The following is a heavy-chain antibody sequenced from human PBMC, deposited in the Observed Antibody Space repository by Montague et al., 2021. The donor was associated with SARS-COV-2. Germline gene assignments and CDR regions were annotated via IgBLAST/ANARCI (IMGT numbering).Heavy chain of an antibody. V-gene: IGHV4-34*01. CDR2: INHSGST. CDR1: GGSFSGDY. Sequence: SETLSLTCTVYGGSFSGDYYSWIRQPPGKGLELIGVINHSGSTDDDPPRKRRVAISIDTSKNQFSLKLSSVTAADTAVYYCARVVGFDFDYWGQATLVTVSP. J-gene: IGHJ4*02. D-gene: IGHD2-15*01. CDR3: ARVVGFDFDY.